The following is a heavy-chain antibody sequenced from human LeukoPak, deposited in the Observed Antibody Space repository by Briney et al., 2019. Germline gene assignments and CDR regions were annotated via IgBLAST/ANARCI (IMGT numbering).Heavy chain of an antibody. CDR1: GYTFNAYY. J-gene: IGHJ4*02. D-gene: IGHD3-10*01. CDR2: INPNSGGS. V-gene: IGHV1-2*02. Sequence: ASVKVSCKTSGYTFNAYYMHWVRQAPGQGLEWMGWINPNSGGSNYAQKFQGRVTMTSDTSINTAYMELSRLISDDTAVYYCASGKLGGSGSYYNGVKVYRFDYWGQGTLVTVSS. CDR3: ASGKLGGSGSYYNGVKVYRFDY.